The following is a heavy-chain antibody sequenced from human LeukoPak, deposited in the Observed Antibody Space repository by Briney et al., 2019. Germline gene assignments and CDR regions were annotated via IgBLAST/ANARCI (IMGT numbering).Heavy chain of an antibody. Sequence: GGSLRLSCAASGFTFSSYSMNWVRQAPGKGLEWVSSISSSSTYIYYTDSVKGRFTVSRDNAKNSLYLQMNSLRAEDTAVYYCARAPRGFWSGYSPYYFDYWGQGTLVTVSS. V-gene: IGHV3-21*01. D-gene: IGHD3-3*01. CDR2: ISSSSTYI. J-gene: IGHJ4*02. CDR1: GFTFSSYS. CDR3: ARAPRGFWSGYSPYYFDY.